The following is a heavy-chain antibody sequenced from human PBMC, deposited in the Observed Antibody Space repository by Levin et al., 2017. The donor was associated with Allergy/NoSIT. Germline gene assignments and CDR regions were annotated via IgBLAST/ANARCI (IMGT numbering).Heavy chain of an antibody. CDR2: IYYSGST. CDR3: ARPPTVHYDILTGYSDAFDI. V-gene: IGHV4-39*01. Sequence: SQTLSLTCTVSGGSISSSSYYWGWIRQPPGKGLEWIGSIYYSGSTYYNPSLKSRVTISVDTSKNQFSLKLSSVTAADTAVYYCARPPTVHYDILTGYSDAFDIWGQGTMVTVSS. D-gene: IGHD3-9*01. J-gene: IGHJ3*02. CDR1: GGSISSSSYY.